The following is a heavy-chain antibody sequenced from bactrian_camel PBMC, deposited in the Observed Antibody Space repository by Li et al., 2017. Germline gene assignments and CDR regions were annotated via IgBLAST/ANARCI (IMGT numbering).Heavy chain of an antibody. CDR3: AAGPVAFCTRGYFPNHEPFGL. CDR1: EYAYSAHC. V-gene: IGHV3S60*01. CDR2: ISRNSEMT. Sequence: HVQLVESGGNSVQAGGSLTLSCAASEYAYSAHCLGWFRQVPGKEREGVACISRNSEMTDYVDSVKGRFTISRESAKNTVYLQMNSLKPEDTAMYYCAAGPVAFCTRGYFPNHEPFGLWGHGTQVTVS. J-gene: IGHJ6*01. D-gene: IGHD1*01.